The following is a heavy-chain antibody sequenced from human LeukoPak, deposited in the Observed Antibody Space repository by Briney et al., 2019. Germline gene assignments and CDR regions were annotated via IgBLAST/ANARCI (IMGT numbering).Heavy chain of an antibody. Sequence: GASVTVSCTASGYTFTTYAMHWVRQAPGQRLEWMGWINAGNGNTKYSQKFQGRVTITRDTSANTAYMDLSSLRSEDTAVYYCARAPSGTGAWDYWGQGTLVTVSS. D-gene: IGHD6-13*01. CDR3: ARAPSGTGAWDY. CDR1: GYTFTTYA. V-gene: IGHV1-3*01. CDR2: INAGNGNT. J-gene: IGHJ4*02.